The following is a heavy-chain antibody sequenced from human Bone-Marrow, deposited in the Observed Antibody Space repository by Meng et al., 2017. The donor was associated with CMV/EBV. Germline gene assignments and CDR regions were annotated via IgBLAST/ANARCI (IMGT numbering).Heavy chain of an antibody. CDR1: GFTFSGSA. CDR3: TTRSSITARGDY. Sequence: VQVVGSAGGLGQPGGSLKLSREASGFTFSGSAMHWVRQASGKGLEWVGRIRSKANSYATAYAASVKGRFTISRDDSKNTAYLQMNSLKTEDTAVYYCTTRSSITARGDYWGQGTLVTVSS. V-gene: IGHV3-73*02. J-gene: IGHJ4*02. D-gene: IGHD6-6*01. CDR2: IRSKANSYAT.